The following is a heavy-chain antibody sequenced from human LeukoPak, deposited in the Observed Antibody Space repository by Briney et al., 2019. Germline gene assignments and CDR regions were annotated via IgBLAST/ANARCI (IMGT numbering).Heavy chain of an antibody. Sequence: SVKVSCKASGGTFSSYAISWVRQAPGQGLEWMGGIIPIFGTANYAQKFQGRVTITADESTSTAYMELSSLRSEDTAVYYCARCSEAAAGPPYFDYWGQGTLVTVSS. D-gene: IGHD6-13*01. CDR3: ARCSEAAAGPPYFDY. J-gene: IGHJ4*02. CDR1: GGTFSSYA. CDR2: IIPIFGTA. V-gene: IGHV1-69*13.